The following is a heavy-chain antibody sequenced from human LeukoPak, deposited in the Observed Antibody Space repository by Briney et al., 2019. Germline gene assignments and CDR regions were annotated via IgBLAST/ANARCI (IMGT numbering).Heavy chain of an antibody. CDR2: ISAYNGNT. D-gene: IGHD2-2*01. V-gene: IGHV1-18*01. CDR1: GYTFTSYG. CDR3: ARGGDIVVVPAAEGWFDP. J-gene: IGHJ5*02. Sequence: ASVKVSCKASGYTFTSYGISWVRQAPGQGLEWMGWISAYNGNTNYAQKLQGRVTMTTDTSTSTAYMELRSLRSGDTAVYYCARGGDIVVVPAAEGWFDPWGQGTLVTVSS.